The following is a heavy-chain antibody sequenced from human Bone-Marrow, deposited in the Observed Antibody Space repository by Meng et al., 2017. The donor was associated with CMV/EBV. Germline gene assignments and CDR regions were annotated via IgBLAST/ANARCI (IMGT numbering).Heavy chain of an antibody. V-gene: IGHV4-34*01. D-gene: IGHD2-8*01. CDR2: INHSGST. CDR1: GGSFSGYY. CDR3: ARGMGSYYFDY. J-gene: IGHJ4*02. Sequence: SETLSLTCAVYGGSFSGYYWSWIRQPPGKGLEWIGEINHSGSTNYNPSLKSRVTISVDTSKNQFSLKLSSVTAADTAEYYCARGMGSYYFDYWGQGTLVTVSS.